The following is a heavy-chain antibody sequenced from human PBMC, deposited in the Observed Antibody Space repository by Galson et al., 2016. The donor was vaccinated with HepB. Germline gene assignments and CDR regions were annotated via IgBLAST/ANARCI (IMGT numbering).Heavy chain of an antibody. J-gene: IGHJ4*02. CDR1: SFAFSSYA. Sequence: SLRLSCAASSFAFSSYAVNWVRQAPGKGLEWVSGISGNGVATHYAAPVKGRFTISRDNSKNTLYLNMNSLRAEDTAVYFCAKQGYTNYWNIASWGQGTLVTVSS. CDR2: ISGNGVAT. D-gene: IGHD1/OR15-1a*01. V-gene: IGHV3-23*01. CDR3: AKQGYTNYWNIAS.